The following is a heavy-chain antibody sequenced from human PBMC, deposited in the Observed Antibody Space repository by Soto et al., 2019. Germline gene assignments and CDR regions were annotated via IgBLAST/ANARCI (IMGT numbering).Heavy chain of an antibody. CDR1: GYTFTSYG. V-gene: IGHV1-18*01. CDR3: ARLRWTVKLVDY. J-gene: IGHJ4*02. Sequence: ASVKVSCKASGYTFTSYGISWVRQAPGQGLEWMGWISAYNGNTNYAQKLQGRVTMTTDTSTSTAYMELNSLRAEDTAVYYCARLRWTVKLVDYWGQGTLVTVSS. D-gene: IGHD4-17*01. CDR2: ISAYNGNT.